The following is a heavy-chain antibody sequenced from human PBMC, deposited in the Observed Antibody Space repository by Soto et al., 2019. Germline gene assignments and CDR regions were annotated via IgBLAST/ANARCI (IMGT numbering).Heavy chain of an antibody. D-gene: IGHD6-19*01. CDR3: ASSSGWYATGPYY. Sequence: GGSLRLSCAASGFTFSSYEMNWVRQAPGKGLEWVSYISSSGSTIYYADSVKGRFTISRDNAKNSLYLQMNSLRAEDTAVYYCASSSGWYATGPYYWGQGTLVTVSS. CDR1: GFTFSSYE. V-gene: IGHV3-48*03. J-gene: IGHJ4*02. CDR2: ISSSGSTI.